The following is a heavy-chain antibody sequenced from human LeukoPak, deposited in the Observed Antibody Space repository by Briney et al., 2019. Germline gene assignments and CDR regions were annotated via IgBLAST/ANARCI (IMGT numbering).Heavy chain of an antibody. Sequence: GGSLRLSCAASGFIFSRHSMNWVRQAPGGGLEWVSSINPSSNYIYYAGSMKGRFTISRDNAKDSLFLQMNSLRAEDTAVYYCERDQATVCTRRSDFDYWGQATLVTVSS. CDR2: INPSSNYI. D-gene: IGHD4-11*01. CDR3: ERDQATVCTRRSDFDY. J-gene: IGHJ4*02. CDR1: GFIFSRHS. V-gene: IGHV3-21*01.